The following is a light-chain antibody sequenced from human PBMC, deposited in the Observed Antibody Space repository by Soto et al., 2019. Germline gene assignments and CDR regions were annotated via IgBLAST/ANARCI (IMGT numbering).Light chain of an antibody. CDR2: GAS. CDR1: QSVHSR. CDR3: QQYDDRPPWT. J-gene: IGKJ1*01. V-gene: IGKV3-15*01. Sequence: EIVMTQSPAALSVSPGDAATLSCRASQSVHSRLAWYQQKRGQAPRLLIYGASTRATGTPPRFRGSGSGTEFTLSICSLQSEDFAVYYCQQYDDRPPWTFGPGTKVEIK.